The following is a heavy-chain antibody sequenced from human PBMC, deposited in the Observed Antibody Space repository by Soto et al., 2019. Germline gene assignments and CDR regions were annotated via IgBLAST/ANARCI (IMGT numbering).Heavy chain of an antibody. Sequence: PSETLSLTCTVSGGSISSSSYYWGWIRQPPGKGLEWIGSIYYSGSTYYNPSLKSRVTISVDTSKNQFSLKLSSVTAADTAVYYCARRAHIDEYGPDEYFQHWGQGTLVTVSS. CDR2: IYYSGST. CDR3: ARRAHIDEYGPDEYFQH. D-gene: IGHD4-17*01. J-gene: IGHJ1*01. V-gene: IGHV4-39*01. CDR1: GGSISSSSYY.